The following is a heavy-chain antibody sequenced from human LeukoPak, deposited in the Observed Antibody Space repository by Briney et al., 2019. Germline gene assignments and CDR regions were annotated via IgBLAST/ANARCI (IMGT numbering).Heavy chain of an antibody. CDR3: AREITMVRGARFFDY. J-gene: IGHJ4*02. V-gene: IGHV5-51*01. CDR2: IYPGDSDT. D-gene: IGHD3-10*01. Sequence: GGALQISCQGSGYNFTSYWIGWVRQLPGKGVEGMGIIYPGDSDTTHSPSFQGQVTISADNSISTAYLHWSSLKASDTAMYYCAREITMVRGARFFDYWGQGTLVTVSS. CDR1: GYNFTSYW.